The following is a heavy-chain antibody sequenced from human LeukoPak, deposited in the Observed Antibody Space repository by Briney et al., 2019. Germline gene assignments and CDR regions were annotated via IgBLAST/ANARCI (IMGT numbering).Heavy chain of an antibody. Sequence: SETLSLTCTVSGASISSHYWSWLRQSPVKGLEWIGFIYDPGSTTYNYNPSLKSRVSMSVDTSKNQFSLKLSSVTAADTAVYYCARVGASPFVPAAASKKGWFDPWGQGTLVTVSS. CDR2: IYDPGSTTY. CDR1: GASISSHY. V-gene: IGHV4-59*08. J-gene: IGHJ5*02. CDR3: ARVGASPFVPAAASKKGWFDP. D-gene: IGHD2-2*01.